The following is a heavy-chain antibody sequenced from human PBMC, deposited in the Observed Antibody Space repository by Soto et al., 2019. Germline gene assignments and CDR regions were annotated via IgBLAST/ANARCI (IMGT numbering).Heavy chain of an antibody. CDR2: IYYSGGT. CDR1: GGSISSYY. CDR3: ARGDSPGVVIAPSD. J-gene: IGHJ4*02. D-gene: IGHD2-21*01. Sequence: QVQLQESGPGLVKPSETLSLSCTVSGGSISSYYWSWIRHPPGKGLEWIGYIYYSGGTNYNPSLKSRVTISVDTSKNQFSLKLRSVTAADTAVYYCARGDSPGVVIAPSDWGQGTLVTVSS. V-gene: IGHV4-59*01.